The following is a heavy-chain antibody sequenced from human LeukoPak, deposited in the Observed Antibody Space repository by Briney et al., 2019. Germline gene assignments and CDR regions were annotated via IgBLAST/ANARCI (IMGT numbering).Heavy chain of an antibody. J-gene: IGHJ6*03. CDR2: MNPNSGNT. D-gene: IGHD2-2*01. CDR3: ARGVLGYCSSTSCPSYYMDV. V-gene: IGHV1-8*03. Sequence: GASVKVSCKASGYTFTSYDINWVRQATGQGLEWMGWMNPNSGNTGYAQKFQGRVTITRNTSISTAYMELSSLRSEDTAVYYCARGVLGYCSSTSCPSYYMDVWGKGTTVTVSS. CDR1: GYTFTSYD.